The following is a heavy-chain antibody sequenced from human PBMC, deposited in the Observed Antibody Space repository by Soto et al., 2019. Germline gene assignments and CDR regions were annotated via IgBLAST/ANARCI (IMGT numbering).Heavy chain of an antibody. Sequence: GGSLRLSCAASGFTFSSYSRNWVRQAPGKGLEWVSSISSSSSYIYYADSVKGRFTISRDNAKNSLYLQMNSLRAEDTAVYYCARDSQLEDYYYYMDAWGKGTTVTV. D-gene: IGHD1-1*01. V-gene: IGHV3-21*01. CDR1: GFTFSSYS. CDR2: ISSSSSYI. J-gene: IGHJ6*03. CDR3: ARDSQLEDYYYYMDA.